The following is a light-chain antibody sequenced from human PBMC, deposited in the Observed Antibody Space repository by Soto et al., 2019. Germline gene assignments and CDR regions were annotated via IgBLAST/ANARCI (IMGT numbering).Light chain of an antibody. CDR3: QQYTSHWSWT. CDR1: QRINNW. Sequence: DIQMTQSPSTLAASAGDRVTITCRASQRINNWLAWYQQKPGKAPKLLIYQASTLQSGVPPRFSGSGFGTEFTLTISNLQPEDFAMYYCQQYTSHWSWTFGQGTKVKI. J-gene: IGKJ1*01. V-gene: IGKV1-5*03. CDR2: QAS.